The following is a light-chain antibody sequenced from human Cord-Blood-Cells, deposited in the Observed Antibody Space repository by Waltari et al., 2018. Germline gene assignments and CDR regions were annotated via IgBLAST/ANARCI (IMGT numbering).Light chain of an antibody. CDR1: SSDVGGYNY. V-gene: IGLV2-14*01. Sequence: QSALTQPASVSGSPGQSITISCTGTSSDVGGYNYVSWYQQHPGKAPKLMIYDVSNRPSGVSNHFSGSKSGNTVSLTISGLQAEDEADYYCSSYTSSSTLVFGGGTKLTVL. CDR2: DVS. CDR3: SSYTSSSTLV. J-gene: IGLJ2*01.